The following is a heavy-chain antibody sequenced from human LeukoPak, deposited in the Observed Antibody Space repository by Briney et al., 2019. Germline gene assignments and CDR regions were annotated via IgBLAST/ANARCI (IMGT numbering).Heavy chain of an antibody. J-gene: IGHJ5*02. CDR3: ARASSWNDDTDWFDP. D-gene: IGHD1-1*01. CDR2: INSDGSST. CDR1: GFTFSSYW. V-gene: IGHV3-74*01. Sequence: GRSLRLSCAASGFTFSSYWMHWVRQAPGKGLVWVSRINSDGSSTSYADSVKGRFTISRDNAKNTLYLQMNSLRAEDTAVYYCARASSWNDDTDWFDPWGQGTLVTVSS.